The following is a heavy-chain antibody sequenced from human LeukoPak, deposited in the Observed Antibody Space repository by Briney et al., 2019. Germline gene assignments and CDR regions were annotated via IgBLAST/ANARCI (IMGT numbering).Heavy chain of an antibody. CDR3: AREGYCSSTSRCYMDV. V-gene: IGHV1-69*04. Sequence: SVKVSCKASGGTFSSYAISWVRQAPGQGLEWMGRIIPILGIANYAQKLQGRVTMTTDTSTSTAYMELRSLRSDDTAVYYCAREGYCSSTSRCYMDVWGKGTTVTVSS. CDR2: IIPILGIA. CDR1: GGTFSSYA. J-gene: IGHJ6*03. D-gene: IGHD2-2*01.